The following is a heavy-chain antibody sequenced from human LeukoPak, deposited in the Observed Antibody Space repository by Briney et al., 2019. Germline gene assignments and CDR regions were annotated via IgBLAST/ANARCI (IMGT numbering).Heavy chain of an antibody. Sequence: GGSLRLSCAASGFTFSGSAMHWVRQASGKGLEWVGRIRSKANSYATAYAASVKGRFTISRDDSKNTAYLQMNSLRAEDTAVYYCAKDRPTVVTRRHYFDYWGQGILVTVSS. CDR2: IRSKANSYAT. J-gene: IGHJ4*02. D-gene: IGHD4-23*01. CDR1: GFTFSGSA. V-gene: IGHV3-73*01. CDR3: AKDRPTVVTRRHYFDY.